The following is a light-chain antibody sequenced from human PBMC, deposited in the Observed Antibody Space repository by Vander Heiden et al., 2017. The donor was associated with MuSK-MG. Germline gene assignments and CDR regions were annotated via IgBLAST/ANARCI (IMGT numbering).Light chain of an antibody. CDR3: LRTCSGSYV. J-gene: IGLJ1*01. V-gene: IGLV7-46*01. CDR1: TGPVTSGHY. Sequence: QDVVTQEPSLTVSPGRTLTLTCGSSTGPVTSGHYPYCVQQKPVQSPTTLIYDTSNKHSWTPARFSASLLVVKAALSLSGALPDDEADYYCLRTCSGSYVFGTGTKVTVL. CDR2: DTS.